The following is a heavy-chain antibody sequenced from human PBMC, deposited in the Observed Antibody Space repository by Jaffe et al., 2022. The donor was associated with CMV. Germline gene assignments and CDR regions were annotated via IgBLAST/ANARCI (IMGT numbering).Heavy chain of an antibody. V-gene: IGHV4-59*01. J-gene: IGHJ6*02. CDR3: ARDGGRTWIQLWYGMDV. CDR2: IYYSGST. CDR1: GGSISSYY. D-gene: IGHD5-18*01. Sequence: QVQLQESGPGLVKPSETLSLTCTVSGGSISSYYWSWIRQPPGKGLEWIGYIYYSGSTNYNPSLKSRVTISVDTSKNQFSLKLSSVTAADTAVYYCARDGGRTWIQLWYGMDVWGQGTTVTVSS.